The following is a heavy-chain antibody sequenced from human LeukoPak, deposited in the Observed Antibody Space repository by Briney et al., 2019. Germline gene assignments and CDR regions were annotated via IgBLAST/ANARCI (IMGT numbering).Heavy chain of an antibody. V-gene: IGHV3-74*01. CDR3: ASASSESYYWALDY. CDR1: GFNIGSYW. J-gene: IGHJ4*02. Sequence: GGSLRLSCAASGFNIGSYWVNWVRQGAGEGLVWVARISSDGKSISYADSVKGRFTISRDNSKNTLYLQMDSLRAEDTAVYYCASASSESYYWALDYWGQGTLVTVSS. CDR2: ISSDGKSI. D-gene: IGHD3-10*01.